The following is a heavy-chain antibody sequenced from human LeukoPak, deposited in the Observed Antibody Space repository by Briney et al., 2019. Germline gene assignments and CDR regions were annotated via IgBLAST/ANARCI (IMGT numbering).Heavy chain of an antibody. D-gene: IGHD6-19*01. J-gene: IGHJ6*03. CDR2: ISISVSTI. CDR3: ARDPRGSSGWYGYYYYYYMDV. V-gene: IGHV3-11*04. CDR1: RFTPSDYY. Sequence: GGSLRLSCAPSRFTPSDYYMSWIRQAPRRGLERVSYISISVSTIYYADAVNGRFTISRDNAKNSLYLQMNSLRAEDTAVYYCARDPRGSSGWYGYYYYYYMDVWGKGTTVTVSS.